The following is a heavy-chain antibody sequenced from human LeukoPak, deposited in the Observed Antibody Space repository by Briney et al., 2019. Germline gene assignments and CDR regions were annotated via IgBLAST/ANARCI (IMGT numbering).Heavy chain of an antibody. CDR2: INHSGST. CDR1: GGSISGYY. Sequence: PSETLSLTCIVSGGSISGYYWSWIRQPPGKGLEWIGEINHSGSTNYNPSLKSRVTISVDTSKNQFSLKLSSVTAADTAVYYCARILGIDGGAWGQGTLVTVSS. D-gene: IGHD1-26*01. V-gene: IGHV4-34*01. J-gene: IGHJ4*02. CDR3: ARILGIDGGA.